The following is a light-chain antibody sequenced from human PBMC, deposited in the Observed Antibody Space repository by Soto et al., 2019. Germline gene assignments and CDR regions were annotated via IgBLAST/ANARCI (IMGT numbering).Light chain of an antibody. CDR2: EAS. V-gene: IGKV1-5*03. Sequence: DIQMTQSPSTLSASVGDRVTITCRASQSVDNWLAWYQPKPGQAPKVLIDEASTVESGVQSRFSGSGSGTEFSLAIRSLRPDDYATDYGQQYDDGWTFGQGTRVEIK. CDR1: QSVDNW. J-gene: IGKJ1*01. CDR3: QQYDDGWT.